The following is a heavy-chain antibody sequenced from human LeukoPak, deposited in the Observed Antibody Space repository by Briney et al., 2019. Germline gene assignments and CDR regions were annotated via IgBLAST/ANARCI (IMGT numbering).Heavy chain of an antibody. CDR1: GYTFTSYY. V-gene: IGHV1-2*04. D-gene: IGHD1-26*01. CDR2: INPNSGGT. CDR3: AREGGGSYYFRSLDYFGY. Sequence: ASVKVSCKASGYTFTSYYMHWVRQAPGQGLEWMGWINPNSGGTNYAQKFQGWVTMTRDTSISTAYMELSRLRSDDTAVYYCAREGGGSYYFRSLDYFGYWGQGTLVTVSS. J-gene: IGHJ4*02.